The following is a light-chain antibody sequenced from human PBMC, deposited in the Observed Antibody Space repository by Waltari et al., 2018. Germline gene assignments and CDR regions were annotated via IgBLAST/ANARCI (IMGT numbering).Light chain of an antibody. CDR1: QNILYSSNNRNY. CDR2: WAS. J-gene: IGKJ2*01. Sequence: DIVMTQSPESLTVSLGERATINCKSSQNILYSSNNRNYVAWYQQKPGQPPKLLIYWASTRASGVPDRFSGSGSGTDFTLTISSLQAEDVAVYFCQQLYGYPYTFGQGTKLEIK. CDR3: QQLYGYPYT. V-gene: IGKV4-1*01.